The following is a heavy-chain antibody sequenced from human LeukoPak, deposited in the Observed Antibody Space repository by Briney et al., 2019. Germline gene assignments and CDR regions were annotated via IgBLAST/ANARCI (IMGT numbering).Heavy chain of an antibody. D-gene: IGHD2-15*01. Sequence: ASVTVSCKASGYTFNNYNIHWLRQAPGQGIEWMGIVNPGGDSTNYAQDFQGRLTLTGDTSTSTVYMELSSLRSEDTAVYYCARGEWWTEGAFDIWGQGTMVTVSS. V-gene: IGHV1-46*02. CDR1: GYTFNNYN. CDR2: VNPGGDST. CDR3: ARGEWWTEGAFDI. J-gene: IGHJ3*02.